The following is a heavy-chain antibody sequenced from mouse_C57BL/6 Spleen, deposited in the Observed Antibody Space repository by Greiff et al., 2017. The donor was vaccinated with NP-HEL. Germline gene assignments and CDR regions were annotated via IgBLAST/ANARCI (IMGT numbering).Heavy chain of an antibody. CDR1: GYAFSSSW. CDR2: IYPGDGDT. J-gene: IGHJ3*01. V-gene: IGHV1-82*01. CDR3: GRSNYSNGGCAY. Sequence: VKLQESGPELVKPGASVKISCKASGYAFSSSWMNWVKQRPGKGLEWIGRIYPGDGDTNYNGKFKGKATLTADKSSSTAYMQLSSLTSEDSAVYFCGRSNYSNGGCAYWGQGTLVTVSA. D-gene: IGHD2-5*01.